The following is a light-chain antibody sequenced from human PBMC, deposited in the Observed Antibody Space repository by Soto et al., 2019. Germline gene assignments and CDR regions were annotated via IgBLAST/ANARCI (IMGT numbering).Light chain of an antibody. J-gene: IGKJ1*01. CDR3: QQYGRSPST. V-gene: IGKV3-20*01. CDR2: GES. Sequence: EIVLTQSPGTLSLSPGERVTLSCRASQSVSSSYLAWYQQKPGQAPRLLIYGESSRATGIPDRFSGSGSGTDFILTISRLEPEDFAVYYCQQYGRSPSTFGQGTKVEIK. CDR1: QSVSSSY.